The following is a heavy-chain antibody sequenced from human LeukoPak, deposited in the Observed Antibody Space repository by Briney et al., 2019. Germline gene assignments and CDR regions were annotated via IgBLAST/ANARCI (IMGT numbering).Heavy chain of an antibody. CDR2: MNPNSGNT. Sequence: ASVKVPCKASGYTFTSYDINWVRQATGQGLEWMGWMNPNSGNTGYAQKFQGRVTMTRNTSISTAYMELSSLRSEDTAVYYCASETDYYGSGSLPDVWGQGTTVTVSS. CDR1: GYTFTSYD. J-gene: IGHJ6*02. CDR3: ASETDYYGSGSLPDV. D-gene: IGHD3-10*01. V-gene: IGHV1-8*01.